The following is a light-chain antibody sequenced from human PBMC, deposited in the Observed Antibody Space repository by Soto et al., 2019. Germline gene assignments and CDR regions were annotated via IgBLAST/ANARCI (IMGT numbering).Light chain of an antibody. CDR3: AAWDDSLRGWV. J-gene: IGLJ3*02. CDR2: RNY. V-gene: IGLV1-47*01. CDR1: SSNIGGNS. Sequence: QSVMTQPPSVSAAPGQKVTISCSGSSSNIGGNSVSWYQQLPGTAPKVLIYRNYQRPSGVPDRFSGSKSGSSASLAISGLRSEDEADYYCAAWDDSLRGWVFGGGTQLTVL.